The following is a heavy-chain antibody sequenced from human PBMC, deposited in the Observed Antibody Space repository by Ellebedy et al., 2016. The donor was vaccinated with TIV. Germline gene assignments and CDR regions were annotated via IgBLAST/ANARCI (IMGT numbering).Heavy chain of an antibody. V-gene: IGHV4-59*01. D-gene: IGHD6-13*01. Sequence: MPSETLSLTCAVSGGSISPYYWSWIRQPPGKGLEWIGYIYYSGGTNYNPSLKSRVTISVDTSTNHFSLRLTSVTAADTAVYYCARVVWQQPVSYAFDIWGQGTMVTVSS. CDR2: IYYSGGT. CDR3: ARVVWQQPVSYAFDI. CDR1: GGSISPYY. J-gene: IGHJ3*02.